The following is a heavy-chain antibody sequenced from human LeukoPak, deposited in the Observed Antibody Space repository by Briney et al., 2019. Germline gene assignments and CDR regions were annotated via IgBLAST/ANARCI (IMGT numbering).Heavy chain of an antibody. Sequence: GASVKVSCKASGYTFTSYDINWVRQAPGQGLEWIGWISAYNGNTNYAQKLQGRVTMSTDTSTSTAYMELRSLRSDDTAVYYCAREALEVGYWGQGTLVTVSS. CDR3: AREALEVGY. CDR1: GYTFTSYD. CDR2: ISAYNGNT. V-gene: IGHV1-18*01. J-gene: IGHJ4*02. D-gene: IGHD1-1*01.